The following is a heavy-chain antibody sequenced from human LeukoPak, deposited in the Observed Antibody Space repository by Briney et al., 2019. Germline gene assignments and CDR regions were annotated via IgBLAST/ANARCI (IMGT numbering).Heavy chain of an antibody. Sequence: PSETLSLTCAVYGGSSNDYYWTWIRQPPGKGLEWLGEINHRGYTNYNPFLESRVTISVDTSKNQFSLELSSVTAADTAVYYCARVPETYSYGSLLFDYWGKGNLVTVSS. CDR3: ARVPETYSYGSLLFDY. V-gene: IGHV4-34*01. CDR2: INHRGYT. D-gene: IGHD5-18*01. CDR1: GGSSNDYY. J-gene: IGHJ4*02.